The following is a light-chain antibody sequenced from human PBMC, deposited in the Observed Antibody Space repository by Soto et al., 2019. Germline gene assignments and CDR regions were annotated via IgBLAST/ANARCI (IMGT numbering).Light chain of an antibody. J-gene: IGLJ2*01. CDR1: SSDVGGYNC. CDR2: DVS. V-gene: IGLV2-14*01. CDR3: NSYTSSSTLVV. Sequence: QSALTQPASVSGSPGQSITISCTGTSSDVGGYNCVSWYQQHPGKAPKLMIYDVSIRPSGVSNRFSGSKSGNTASLTISGLQAEDEAHYYCNSYTSSSTLVVFGGGTQLTVL.